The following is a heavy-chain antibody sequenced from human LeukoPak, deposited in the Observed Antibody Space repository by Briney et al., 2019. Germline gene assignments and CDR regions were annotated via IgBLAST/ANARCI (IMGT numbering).Heavy chain of an antibody. Sequence: GGSLRLSCAASGFTFSSYGMHWVRQAPGKGLEWVAVISYDGSNKYYADSVKGRFTISRDNSKNTLYLQMNSLRAEDTAVYYCARGNGPFWSVAGTNYFDYWGQGTLVTVSS. CDR1: GFTFSSYG. V-gene: IGHV3-30*19. J-gene: IGHJ4*02. D-gene: IGHD6-19*01. CDR3: ARGNGPFWSVAGTNYFDY. CDR2: ISYDGSNK.